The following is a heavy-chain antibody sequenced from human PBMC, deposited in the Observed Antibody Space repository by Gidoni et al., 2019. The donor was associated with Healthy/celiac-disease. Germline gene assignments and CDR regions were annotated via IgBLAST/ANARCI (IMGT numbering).Heavy chain of an antibody. Sequence: GKGLEWIERIYTSGSTTYTPSLTRLVTISVDTSKYQFSLKLSSVTAADSAVYYCARIDYSSSYAFALWGQGTMVTVFS. V-gene: IGHV4-61*02. CDR2: IYTSGST. J-gene: IGHJ3*01. CDR3: ARIDYSSSYAFAL. D-gene: IGHD6-6*01.